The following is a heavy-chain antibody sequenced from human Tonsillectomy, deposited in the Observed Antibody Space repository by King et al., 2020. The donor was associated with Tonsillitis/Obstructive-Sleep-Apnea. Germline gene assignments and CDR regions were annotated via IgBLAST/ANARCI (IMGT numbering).Heavy chain of an antibody. CDR3: ARVRSRITFGGVPNDAFDI. CDR2: ISPTSGTT. Sequence: VQLVQSGAEVKRPGASVKVSCKASGYTFTDYYIHWVRQAPGQGLEWMGFISPTSGTTRYAPKFQGRVSMTRDTSTNTVYMDLSSLGSDDTAIYYCARVRSRITFGGVPNDAFDIWGQGTMVTVSS. CDR1: GYTFTDYY. J-gene: IGHJ3*02. V-gene: IGHV1-46*01. D-gene: IGHD3-16*01.